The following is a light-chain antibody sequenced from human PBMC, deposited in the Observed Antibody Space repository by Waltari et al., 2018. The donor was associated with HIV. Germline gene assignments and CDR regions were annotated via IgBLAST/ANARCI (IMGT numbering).Light chain of an antibody. V-gene: IGLV1-51*01. Sequence: QSVLTQPPSVSASPGQKVTISCSGSSSSIAKTFVSWFQLLPGTAPKLLIYDNNKRPSGIPDRFSGSKSGTSAALGITALQTGDEADYYCGTWDSSLNAGVFGGGTKVTVL. CDR2: DNN. CDR1: SSSIAKTF. J-gene: IGLJ2*01. CDR3: GTWDSSLNAGV.